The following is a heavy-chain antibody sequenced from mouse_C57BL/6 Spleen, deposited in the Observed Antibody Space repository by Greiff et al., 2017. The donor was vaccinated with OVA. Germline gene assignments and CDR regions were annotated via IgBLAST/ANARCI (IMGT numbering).Heavy chain of an antibody. CDR1: GYAFTNYL. V-gene: IGHV1-54*01. CDR3: ARSRAYYDYDEAFAY. J-gene: IGHJ3*01. CDR2: INPGSGGT. D-gene: IGHD2-4*01. Sequence: QVQLQQSGAELVRPGTSVKVSCKASGYAFTNYLIEWVKQRPGQGLEWIGVINPGSGGTNYNEKFKGKATLTAAKSSSTAYMQLSSLTSEDSAVYVCARSRAYYDYDEAFAYWGQGTLVTVSA.